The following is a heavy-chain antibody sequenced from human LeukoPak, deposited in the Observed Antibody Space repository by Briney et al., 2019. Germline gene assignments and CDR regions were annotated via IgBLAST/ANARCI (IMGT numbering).Heavy chain of an antibody. V-gene: IGHV1-2*06. CDR2: INPNSGGT. CDR3: ARDSDSSDTFDY. CDR1: GYTFTSYY. J-gene: IGHJ4*02. D-gene: IGHD3-22*01. Sequence: GASVKVSCKASGYTFTSYYMHWVRQAPGQGLEWMGRINPNSGGTNYAQKFQGRVTMTRDTSISTAYMELSRLRSDDTAVYYCARDSDSSDTFDYWGQGTLVTVSS.